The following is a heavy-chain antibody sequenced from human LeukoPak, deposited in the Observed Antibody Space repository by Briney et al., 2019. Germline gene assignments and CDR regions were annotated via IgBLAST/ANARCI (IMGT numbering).Heavy chain of an antibody. CDR2: IYYSGST. CDR3: ARGAGDFRVYSSWEGRPTRKEVDY. Sequence: PSETLSLTCTVSGGSISSSSYYWGWIRQPPGKGLEWIGSIYYSGSTYYNPSLKSRVTISVDTSKNQFSLKLSSVTAADTAVYYCARGAGDFRVYSSWEGRPTRKEVDYWGQGTLVTVSS. J-gene: IGHJ4*02. D-gene: IGHD6-6*01. V-gene: IGHV4-39*01. CDR1: GGSISSSSYY.